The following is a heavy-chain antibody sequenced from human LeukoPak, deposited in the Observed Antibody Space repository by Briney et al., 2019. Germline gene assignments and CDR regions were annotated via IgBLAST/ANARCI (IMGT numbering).Heavy chain of an antibody. Sequence: TLSLTCTVSGGSISSGSYYWSWIRQPAGKGLEWIGRIYTSGSTNYNPSLKSRVTISVDTSKNQFSLKLSSVTAADTAVYYCARDDFWSGLGIWGQGTMVTVSS. CDR2: IYTSGST. V-gene: IGHV4-61*02. CDR1: GGSISSGSYY. J-gene: IGHJ3*02. D-gene: IGHD3-3*01. CDR3: ARDDFWSGLGI.